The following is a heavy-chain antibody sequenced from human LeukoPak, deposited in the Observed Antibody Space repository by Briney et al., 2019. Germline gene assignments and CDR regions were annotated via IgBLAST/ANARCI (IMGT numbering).Heavy chain of an antibody. V-gene: IGHV3-30-3*01. J-gene: IGHJ4*02. CDR1: GFTFSSYA. D-gene: IGHD5-18*01. CDR2: ISYDGSNK. Sequence: PGGSLRLSCAASGFTFSSYAMHWVRQAPGKGLEWVAVISYDGSNKYYADSVKGRFTISRDNSKNTLYLQMNSLRAEDTAVYYCARGAPIQLWFVAPDYWGQGTLVTVSS. CDR3: ARGAPIQLWFVAPDY.